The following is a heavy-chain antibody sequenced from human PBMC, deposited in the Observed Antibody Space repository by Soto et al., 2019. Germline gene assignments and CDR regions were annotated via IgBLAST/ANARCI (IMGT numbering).Heavy chain of an antibody. Sequence: ASVKVSCKASGYTFTGYYMHWLRQAPGQGLEWMGWINPNSGGTNYAQKFQGRVTMTRDTSISTAYMELSRLRSDDTAVYYCAREGTAMADAFDIWGQGTMVTVSS. CDR2: INPNSGGT. V-gene: IGHV1-2*02. CDR1: GYTFTGYY. J-gene: IGHJ3*02. D-gene: IGHD5-18*01. CDR3: AREGTAMADAFDI.